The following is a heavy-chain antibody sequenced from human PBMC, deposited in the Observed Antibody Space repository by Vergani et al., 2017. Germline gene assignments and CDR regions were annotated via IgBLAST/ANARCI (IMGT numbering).Heavy chain of an antibody. CDR2: ISGSGGNT. V-gene: IGHV3-23*01. D-gene: IGHD2-21*01. CDR3: EKARDPKCKGGNCYSYYYGLDL. Sequence: EVQLLESGGNFIQPGGSLRLSCGASGFTFSSYAMTWVRLAPGKGLQWVSAISGSGGNTFYTDSVKGRFTISRDNSKDTLYLQMNSLRVEDTAIYYCEKARDPKCKGGNCYSYYYGLDLWGQGTTVTVSS. CDR1: GFTFSSYA. J-gene: IGHJ6*02.